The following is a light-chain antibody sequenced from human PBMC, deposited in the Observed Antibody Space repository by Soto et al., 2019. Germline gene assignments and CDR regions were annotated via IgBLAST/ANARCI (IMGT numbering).Light chain of an antibody. CDR2: WAS. V-gene: IGKV4-1*01. J-gene: IGKJ1*01. Sequence: DIVMTQSPDSLAVSLGARATFNCKSSQSLLYSSTNKTHLAWYQQKPGQPPKLLISWASTRESGAPDRFSGSGSETDFTLTISSLQAEDVAVYYCQQYYSHPRTFGQGTKLEIK. CDR1: QSLLYSSTNKTH. CDR3: QQYYSHPRT.